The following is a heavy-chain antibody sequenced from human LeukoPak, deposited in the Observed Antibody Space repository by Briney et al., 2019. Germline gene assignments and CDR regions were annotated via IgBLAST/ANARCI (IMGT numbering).Heavy chain of an antibody. CDR2: IIPIFGTA. CDR1: GGTFSSYA. Sequence: GASVKVSCTASGGTFSSYAISWVRQAPGQGLEWMGGIIPIFGTANYAQKFQGRVTITADESTSTAYMELSSLRSEDTAVYYCARGGVVYRASANNWFDPWGQGTLVTVSS. V-gene: IGHV1-69*13. D-gene: IGHD1-14*01. CDR3: ARGGVVYRASANNWFDP. J-gene: IGHJ5*02.